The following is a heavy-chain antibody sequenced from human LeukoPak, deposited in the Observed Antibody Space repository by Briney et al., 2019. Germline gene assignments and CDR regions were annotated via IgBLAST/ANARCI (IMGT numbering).Heavy chain of an antibody. CDR1: GGTFSSYA. CDR2: IIPIFGTT. Sequence: SVKVSCKASGGTFSSYAISWVRQAPGQGLEWMGGIIPIFGTTNYAQKFQGRVTITADESTSTAYMELSSLRSEDTAVYYCARDLVYSSPPAGMDVWGQGTTVTVSS. CDR3: ARDLVYSSPPAGMDV. V-gene: IGHV1-69*01. J-gene: IGHJ6*02. D-gene: IGHD6-13*01.